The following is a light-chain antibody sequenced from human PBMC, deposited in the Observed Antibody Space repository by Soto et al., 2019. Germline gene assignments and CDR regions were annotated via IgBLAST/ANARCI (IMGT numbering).Light chain of an antibody. Sequence: DIQMTQSPSTLSASVGDRVTITCRASQSISSWLAWYQQKPGKAPKLLIYKASSLESGVPSRFRGSGSGTEFTLTISSLQPDDFATYYCQQYNSYSPYTCGQGTKLEIK. CDR2: KAS. J-gene: IGKJ2*01. CDR1: QSISSW. V-gene: IGKV1-5*03. CDR3: QQYNSYSPYT.